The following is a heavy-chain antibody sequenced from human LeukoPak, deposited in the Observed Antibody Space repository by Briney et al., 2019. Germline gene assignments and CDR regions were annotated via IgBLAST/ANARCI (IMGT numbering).Heavy chain of an antibody. V-gene: IGHV1-46*01. CDR1: GYTFSTYY. CDR2: VAPSNGDI. D-gene: IGHD1/OR15-1a*01. J-gene: IGHJ4*02. Sequence: ASVKVSCKSSGYTFSTYYLHWVRQAPGQGLEWMGMVAPSNGDINYAQNFQGRVSMTRDTSTTTVYMDLSSLTAEDTAVYYCARGRPGTCYFDYWGQGTLVTVSS. CDR3: ARGRPGTCYFDY.